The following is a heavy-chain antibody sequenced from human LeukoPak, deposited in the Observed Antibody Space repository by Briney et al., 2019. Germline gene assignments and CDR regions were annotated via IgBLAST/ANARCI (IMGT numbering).Heavy chain of an antibody. D-gene: IGHD2-15*01. CDR2: INPNSGGT. CDR1: GCTFTGYY. Sequence: GASVKVSCKASGCTFTGYYMHWVRQAPGQGLEWMGWINPNSGGTNYAQKFQGRVTMTRDTSISTAYMELSRLRSDDTAVYYCARDEESSGGSMDVWGQGTTVTVSS. V-gene: IGHV1-2*02. CDR3: ARDEESSGGSMDV. J-gene: IGHJ6*02.